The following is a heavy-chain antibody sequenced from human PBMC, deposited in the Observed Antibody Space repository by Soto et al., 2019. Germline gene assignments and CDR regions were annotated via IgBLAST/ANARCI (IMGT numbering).Heavy chain of an antibody. CDR3: ARESGSGWYAL. V-gene: IGHV1-2*02. CDR1: GYTFTGYY. Sequence: GASVKVSCKPSGYTFTGYYFHWVRQAPGQGLEWMGWVNPHSGGTHYAQRFQGRVTMTRDTSINTVFMELRRLTSDDTAVYFCARESGSGWYALWGQGTLVTVSS. D-gene: IGHD6-19*01. CDR2: VNPHSGGT. J-gene: IGHJ4*02.